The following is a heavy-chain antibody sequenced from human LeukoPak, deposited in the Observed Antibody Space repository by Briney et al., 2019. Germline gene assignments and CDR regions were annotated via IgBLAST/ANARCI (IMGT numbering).Heavy chain of an antibody. V-gene: IGHV1-18*01. J-gene: IGHJ5*02. Sequence: ASVKVSCKASGYTFAIYGISWVRQAPGQGLEWMAWTSPYDGDTNYAQNFEGRVTMTTETSTSTAYMELRSLRSDDTAIYYCARDYCTRGGDCYKEDLFDPWGQGTLVTVSS. D-gene: IGHD2-21*02. CDR3: ARDYCTRGGDCYKEDLFDP. CDR2: TSPYDGDT. CDR1: GYTFAIYG.